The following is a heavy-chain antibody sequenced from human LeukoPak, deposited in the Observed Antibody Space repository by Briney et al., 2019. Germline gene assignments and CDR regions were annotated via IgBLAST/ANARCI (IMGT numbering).Heavy chain of an antibody. CDR2: ISSSSTI. V-gene: IGHV3-48*01. CDR1: GFTFSSYS. D-gene: IGHD6-13*01. Sequence: GGSLRLSCAASGFTFSSYSMNWVRQAPGKGLEWVSYISSSSTIYYADSVKGRFTISRDNAKNSLYLQMNSLRAEDTAVYYCARGYSSSWYRRGIHYFDYWGQGTLVTVSS. J-gene: IGHJ4*02. CDR3: ARGYSSSWYRRGIHYFDY.